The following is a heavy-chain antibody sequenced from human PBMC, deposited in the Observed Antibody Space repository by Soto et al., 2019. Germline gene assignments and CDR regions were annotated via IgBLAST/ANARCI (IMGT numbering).Heavy chain of an antibody. CDR2: IYWDDDK. CDR3: AHKGAGLCFGELIFDY. Sequence: QITLKESGPTLVKPTQTLTLTCTFSGFSLSTSGVGVGWIRQPPGKALEWLALIYWDDDKRYSPSLKSRLTITKDTSKNQVVLTMTNMDPVDTATYYCAHKGAGLCFGELIFDYWGQGTLVTVSS. J-gene: IGHJ4*02. CDR1: GFSLSTSGVG. D-gene: IGHD3-10*01. V-gene: IGHV2-5*02.